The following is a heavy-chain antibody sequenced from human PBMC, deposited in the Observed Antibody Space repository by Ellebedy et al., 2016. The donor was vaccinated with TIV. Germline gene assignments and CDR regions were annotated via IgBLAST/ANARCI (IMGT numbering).Heavy chain of an antibody. CDR2: VYYSGST. D-gene: IGHD3-9*01. CDR1: GGALNHYY. J-gene: IGHJ5*02. CDR3: ARHRGYNILTNSYKEGIDP. V-gene: IGHV4-59*01. Sequence: GSLRLXXTVSGGALNHYYWTWVRQPPGKGLEWIGNVYYSGSTTYNPSLKSRVTISADTSRNQFSLELTSVTSADTAVYYCARHRGYNILTNSYKEGIDPWGQGALVTVSS.